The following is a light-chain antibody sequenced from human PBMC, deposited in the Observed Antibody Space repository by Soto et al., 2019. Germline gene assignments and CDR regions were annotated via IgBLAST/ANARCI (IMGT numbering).Light chain of an antibody. V-gene: IGLV2-11*01. Sequence: QSALTQPRSVSGSPGQSVTISCTGTSSDVGGYNYVSWYQQHPGKAPKLMIYDVSKRPSGVPDRFSGSKSGNTASLTISGLQAEDEPDYYCCSYAGSYTWVFGGGTQLTVL. CDR1: SSDVGGYNY. CDR3: CSYAGSYTWV. J-gene: IGLJ3*02. CDR2: DVS.